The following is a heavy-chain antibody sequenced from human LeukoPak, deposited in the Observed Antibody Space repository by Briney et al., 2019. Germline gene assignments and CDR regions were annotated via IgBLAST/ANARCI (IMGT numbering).Heavy chain of an antibody. V-gene: IGHV3-30*03. D-gene: IGHD3-10*01. CDR1: GFTFSSYG. CDR2: ISYDGSNK. Sequence: GGSLRLSCAASGFTFSSYGMHWVRQAPGKGLEWVAVISYDGSNKYYADSVKGRFTISRDNSKNTLYLQMNSLRAEDTAVYYCASLELFPDPVHYYYGMDVWGQGTTVTVSS. J-gene: IGHJ6*02. CDR3: ASLELFPDPVHYYYGMDV.